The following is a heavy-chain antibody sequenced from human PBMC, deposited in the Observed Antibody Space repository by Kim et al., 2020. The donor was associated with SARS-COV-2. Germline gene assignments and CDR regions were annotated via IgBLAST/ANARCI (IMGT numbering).Heavy chain of an antibody. V-gene: IGHV4-59*13. Sequence: SETLSLTCTVSGGSISSYYWSWIRQPPGKGLEWIGYIYYSGSTNYNPSLKSRVTISVDTSKNQFSLKLSSVTAADTAVYYCARAYYGSGSYYEEYNWFDPWGQGTLVTVSS. CDR1: GGSISSYY. CDR2: IYYSGST. D-gene: IGHD3-10*01. J-gene: IGHJ5*02. CDR3: ARAYYGSGSYYEEYNWFDP.